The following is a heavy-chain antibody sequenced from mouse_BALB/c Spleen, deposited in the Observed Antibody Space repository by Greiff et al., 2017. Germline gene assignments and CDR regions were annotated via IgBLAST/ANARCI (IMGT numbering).Heavy chain of an antibody. Sequence: VKLVESGPGLVAPSQSLSITCTVSGFSLTSYGVHWVRQPPGKGLEWLGVIWAGGSTNYNSALMSRLSISKDNSKSQVFLKMNSLQTDDTAMYYCARGLYGNYERNYYAMDYWGQGTSVTVSS. V-gene: IGHV2-9*02. CDR3: ARGLYGNYERNYYAMDY. CDR2: IWAGGST. J-gene: IGHJ4*01. CDR1: GFSLTSYG. D-gene: IGHD2-10*02.